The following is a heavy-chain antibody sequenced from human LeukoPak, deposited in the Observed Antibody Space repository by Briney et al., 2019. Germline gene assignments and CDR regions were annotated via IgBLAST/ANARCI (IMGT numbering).Heavy chain of an antibody. D-gene: IGHD3-10*01. CDR2: IYYSGST. J-gene: IGHJ6*03. Sequence: SETLSLTCTVSGGSISSSSYYWGWIRQPPGKGLEWIGSIYYSGSTYYNPSLKSRVTISLNTSKNQFSLELISVTAADAAVYYCASVRRGFGESSKYYAYYYMGVWGKGTTVTISS. CDR1: GGSISSSSYY. CDR3: ASVRRGFGESSKYYAYYYMGV. V-gene: IGHV4-39*01.